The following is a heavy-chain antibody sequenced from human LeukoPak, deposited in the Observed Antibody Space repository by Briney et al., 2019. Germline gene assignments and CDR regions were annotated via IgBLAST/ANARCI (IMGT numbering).Heavy chain of an antibody. CDR3: AELGITMIGGV. CDR1: GFTFYTYG. J-gene: IGHJ6*04. D-gene: IGHD3-10*02. CDR2: IANDGTNE. Sequence: GGSLRLSCAASGFTFYTYGMHWVRQAPGKGLEWVSVIANDGTNEYYADSVKGRFTISRDNSKNTLYLQMNSLRAEDTAVYYCAELGITMIGGVWGKGTTVTISS. V-gene: IGHV3-30*18.